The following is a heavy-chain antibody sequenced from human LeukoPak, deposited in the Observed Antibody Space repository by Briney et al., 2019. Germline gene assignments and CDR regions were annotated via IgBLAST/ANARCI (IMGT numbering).Heavy chain of an antibody. CDR3: ARHGVSSSWYVEYFDL. CDR2: ISYDGSNK. V-gene: IGHV3-30-3*01. CDR1: GFTFSSYA. J-gene: IGHJ2*01. D-gene: IGHD6-13*01. Sequence: GGSLRLSCAASGFTFSSYAMDWVRQAPGEGLEWVAVISYDGSNKYYADSVKGRFSISRDNSQNPLYLQMNSLRAEDTAVYYCARHGVSSSWYVEYFDLWGRGTLVPVSS.